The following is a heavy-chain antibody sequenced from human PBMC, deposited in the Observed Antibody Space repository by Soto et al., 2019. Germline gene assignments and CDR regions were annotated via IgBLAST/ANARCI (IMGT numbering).Heavy chain of an antibody. CDR2: ISYDGSNK. J-gene: IGHJ2*01. CDR3: ARDTFCGNDCYSTWYFDL. Sequence: QVQLVESGGGVVQPGRSLRLSCEASGFTFSHYAMHWVRQAPGKGLQWVAIISYDGSNKYYADSVKGRFTISRDNSKNTLDLQMNSLRAEDTAVYYCARDTFCGNDCYSTWYFDLWGRGTLVTVSS. CDR1: GFTFSHYA. V-gene: IGHV3-30*01. D-gene: IGHD2-21*02.